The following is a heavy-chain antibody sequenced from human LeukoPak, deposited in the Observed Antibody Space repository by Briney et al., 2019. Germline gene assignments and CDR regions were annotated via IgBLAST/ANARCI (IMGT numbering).Heavy chain of an antibody. Sequence: PSETLSLTCTVSGGSISSCGYYWTWIRQHPGKGLEWIGYISYSGSTYYNPSLKSRVTFSVDTSKNQFSLRLSSVTAADTAVYYCGRDGIAAMDYWGQGTMVTVSS. V-gene: IGHV4-31*03. CDR2: ISYSGST. D-gene: IGHD6-13*01. CDR1: GGSISSCGYY. CDR3: GRDGIAAMDY. J-gene: IGHJ4*02.